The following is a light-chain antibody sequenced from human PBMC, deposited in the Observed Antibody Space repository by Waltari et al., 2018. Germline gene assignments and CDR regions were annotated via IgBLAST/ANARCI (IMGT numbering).Light chain of an antibody. CDR1: QDISSS. Sequence: DIQLTQSPSFLSASVGDRVTITCRASQDISSSFAWYQQKSGKAPKLLIYAASTLQSGVPSRFSGSGSGTEFTLTISSLQPEDFATYYCQQVNSYPFTFGPGTKVDI. CDR2: AAS. J-gene: IGKJ3*01. CDR3: QQVNSYPFT. V-gene: IGKV1-9*01.